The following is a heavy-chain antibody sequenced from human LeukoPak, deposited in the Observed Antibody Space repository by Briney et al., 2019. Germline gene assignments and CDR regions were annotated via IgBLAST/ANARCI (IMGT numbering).Heavy chain of an antibody. D-gene: IGHD2-21*02. J-gene: IGHJ4*02. CDR3: ARGGAYCAGDCYLDY. CDR2: IYPGDSDT. V-gene: IGHV5-51*01. CDR1: GYSFTTYW. Sequence: GESLKISCKGSGYSFTTYWIGWVRQMPGKGLEWMGIIYPGDSDTRYSPSFQGQVTISADKSISTAYLQWSSLKASDTAMYYCARGGAYCAGDCYLDYWGQGALVTVSS.